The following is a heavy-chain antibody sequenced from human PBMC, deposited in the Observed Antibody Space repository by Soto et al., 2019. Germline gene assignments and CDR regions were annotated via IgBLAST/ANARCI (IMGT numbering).Heavy chain of an antibody. CDR3: ARDFAERGYSYGEYGMDV. V-gene: IGHV1-18*01. CDR2: ISAYNGNT. Sequence: ASVKVSCKAPGYTFTSYGISWVRQAPGQGLEWMGWISAYNGNTNYAQKLQGRVTMTTDTSTSTAYMELRSLRSDDTAVYYCARDFAERGYSYGEYGMDVWGQGTTGTGSS. J-gene: IGHJ6*02. D-gene: IGHD5-18*01. CDR1: GYTFTSYG.